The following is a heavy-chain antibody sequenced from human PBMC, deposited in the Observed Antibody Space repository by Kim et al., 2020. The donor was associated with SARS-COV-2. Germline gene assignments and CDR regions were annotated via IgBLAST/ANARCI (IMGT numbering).Heavy chain of an antibody. V-gene: IGHV3-23*01. Sequence: GGSLRLSCAASGFTFSSYAMSWVRQAPGKGLEWVSAISGSGGSTYYADSVKGRFTISRDNSKNTLYLQMNSLRAEDTAVYYCAKDEGYGGYGGNVMWDYWGQGTLVTVSS. CDR1: GFTFSSYA. CDR2: ISGSGGST. CDR3: AKDEGYGGYGGNVMWDY. J-gene: IGHJ4*02. D-gene: IGHD5-12*01.